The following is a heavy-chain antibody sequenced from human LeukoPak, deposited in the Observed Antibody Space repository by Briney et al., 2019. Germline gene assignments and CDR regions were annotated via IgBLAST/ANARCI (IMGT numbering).Heavy chain of an antibody. J-gene: IGHJ3*02. D-gene: IGHD6-19*01. V-gene: IGHV4-59*08. CDR3: ARATRSGWYGSAFDI. CDR2: IYYSGST. Sequence: SSETLSLTCTVSGGSISSYYWSWIRQPPGKGLEWIGYIYYSGSTNYNPSLKSRVTISVDTSKNQFSLKLSSVTAADTAVYYCARATRSGWYGSAFDIWGQGTMVTVSS. CDR1: GGSISSYY.